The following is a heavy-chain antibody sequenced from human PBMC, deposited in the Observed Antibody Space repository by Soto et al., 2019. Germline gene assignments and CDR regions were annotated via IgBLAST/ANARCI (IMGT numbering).Heavy chain of an antibody. CDR3: ARRSSSWYFDY. Sequence: GGSLRLSCAASGFPFSTYAMSWVRQAPGKGLEWVSTIVSSGAGTYYPDSMKGRFTISRDNSKNTVYLQMNSLRAEDTAVYYCARRSSSWYFDYWGQGTLVTVSS. CDR2: IVSSGAGT. V-gene: IGHV3-23*01. D-gene: IGHD6-13*01. J-gene: IGHJ4*02. CDR1: GFPFSTYA.